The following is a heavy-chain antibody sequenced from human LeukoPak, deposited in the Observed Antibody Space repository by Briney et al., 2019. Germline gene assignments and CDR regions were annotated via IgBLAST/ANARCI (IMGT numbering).Heavy chain of an antibody. Sequence: SQTLSLTCAISGDSVSSNSAAWNWIRQSPSRGLEWLGRTYYRSKWYNDYAVSVKSRITINPDTSKNQFSLQLNSVTPEDTAVYYCATSGGFGPVGRLLFDYWGQGTLVTVSS. J-gene: IGHJ4*02. V-gene: IGHV6-1*01. CDR2: TYYRSKWYN. CDR1: GDSVSSNSAA. D-gene: IGHD5-12*01. CDR3: ATSGGFGPVGRLLFDY.